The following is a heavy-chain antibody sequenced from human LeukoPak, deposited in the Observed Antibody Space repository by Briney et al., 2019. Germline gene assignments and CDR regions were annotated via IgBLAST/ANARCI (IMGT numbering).Heavy chain of an antibody. CDR3: ARDQVGATSPY. Sequence: GGALRLSCADSGFTLSNYWMRWVRQAPGKGLERVARINKDGRAKSYVASLKGRFTISRDNSKNSLYLQMNSLRAEDTAVYYCARDQVGATSPYWGQGTLVTVSS. D-gene: IGHD1-26*01. V-gene: IGHV3-7*01. CDR2: INKDGRAK. CDR1: GFTLSNYW. J-gene: IGHJ4*02.